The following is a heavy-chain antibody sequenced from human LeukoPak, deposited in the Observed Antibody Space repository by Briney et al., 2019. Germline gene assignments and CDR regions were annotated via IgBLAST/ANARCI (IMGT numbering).Heavy chain of an antibody. V-gene: IGHV4-34*01. D-gene: IGHD3-10*01. Sequence: SGTLSLTCAVYGGSFSGYYWSWIRQPPGKGLEWIGEINHSGSTNYNPSLKSRVTISVDTSKNQFSLKLSSVTAADTAVYYCATLGDYDAFDIWGQGTMVTVSS. CDR2: INHSGST. J-gene: IGHJ3*02. CDR3: ATLGDYDAFDI. CDR1: GGSFSGYY.